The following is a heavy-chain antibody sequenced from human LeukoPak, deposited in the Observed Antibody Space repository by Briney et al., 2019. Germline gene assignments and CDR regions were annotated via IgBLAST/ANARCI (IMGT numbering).Heavy chain of an antibody. J-gene: IGHJ3*02. V-gene: IGHV1-18*01. CDR1: GYTFTSFG. D-gene: IGHD4-23*01. CDR3: ARADDYGGNPGAFDI. Sequence: GASVKVSCKTSGYTFTSFGVSWVRQAPGRGLEWIGWISTYNIHTNYAQNLQGRVTVTTDTSTSTAYMELRCLTSDDTALYYCARADDYGGNPGAFDIWGQGTMVTVSS. CDR2: ISTYNIHT.